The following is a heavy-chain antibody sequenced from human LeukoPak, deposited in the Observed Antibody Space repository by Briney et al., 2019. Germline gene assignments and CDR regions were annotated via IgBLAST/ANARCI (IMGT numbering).Heavy chain of an antibody. V-gene: IGHV3-30*04. CDR1: GFTFSSYA. J-gene: IGHJ1*01. CDR3: AREGGPCSGGSCYPGYFQH. Sequence: GSLRLSCAASGFTFSSYAMHWICQAPGKGLEWVAVISYDGSNKYYADSVKGRFTISRDNSKNTLYLQMNSLRAEDTAVYYCAREGGPCSGGSCYPGYFQHWGQGTLVTVSS. D-gene: IGHD2-15*01. CDR2: ISYDGSNK.